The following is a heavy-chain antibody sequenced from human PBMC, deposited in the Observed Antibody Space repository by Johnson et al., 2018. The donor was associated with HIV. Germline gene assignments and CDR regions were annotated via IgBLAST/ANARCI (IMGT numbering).Heavy chain of an antibody. CDR3: AKDRRQSSWELLDDAFDI. CDR1: GFSFSNYA. V-gene: IGHV3-30-3*01. Sequence: QVQLVESGGGVVRPGGSLRLSCAASGFSFSNYAIHWVRQAPGKGLEWGTVISYDGNNKYYADSVKGRFTISRDNSKNTLYLQMNSLRAEDTAVYYCAKDRRQSSWELLDDAFDIWGQGTMVTVSS. D-gene: IGHD1-26*01. J-gene: IGHJ3*02. CDR2: ISYDGNNK.